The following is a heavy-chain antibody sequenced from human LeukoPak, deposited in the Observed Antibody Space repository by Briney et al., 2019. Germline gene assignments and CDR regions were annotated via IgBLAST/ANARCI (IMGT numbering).Heavy chain of an antibody. D-gene: IGHD6-19*01. CDR3: ARDYSGGWYVPFDP. CDR2: ISYDGSNK. J-gene: IGHJ5*02. Sequence: GGSLRLSCAASGFTFSSYAMHWVRQAPGKGLEWVAVISYDGSNKYYADSVKGRFTISRDNSKNTLYLQMNSLRAEDTAVYYCARDYSGGWYVPFDPWGQGTLVTVSS. V-gene: IGHV3-30*04. CDR1: GFTFSSYA.